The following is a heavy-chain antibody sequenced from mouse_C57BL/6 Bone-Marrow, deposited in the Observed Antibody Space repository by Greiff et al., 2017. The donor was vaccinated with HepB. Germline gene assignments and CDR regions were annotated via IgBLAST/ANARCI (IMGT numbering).Heavy chain of an antibody. D-gene: IGHD1-1*01. CDR2: IDPSDSET. Sequence: LSSNSSFYTFTIYLIHFFNHMPIQGLEWIVNIDPSDSETHYNQKFKDKATLTVDKSSSTAYMQLSSLTSEGSAVYYCARGSTAWFAYWGQGTLVTVSA. CDR1: FYTFTIYL. CDR3: ARGSTAWFAY. V-gene: IGHV1-52*01. J-gene: IGHJ3*01.